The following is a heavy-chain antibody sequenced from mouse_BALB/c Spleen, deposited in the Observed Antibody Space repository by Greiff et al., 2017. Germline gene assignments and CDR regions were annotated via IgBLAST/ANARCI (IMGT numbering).Heavy chain of an antibody. J-gene: IGHJ2*01. D-gene: IGHD4-1*01. CDR2: ISNGGGST. V-gene: IGHV5-12-2*01. Sequence: DVMLVESGGGLVQPGGSLKLSCAASGFTFSSYTMSWVRQTPEKRLEWVAYISNGGGSTYYPDTVKGRFTISRDNAKNTLYLQMSSLKSEDTAMYYGARHSAIPPNWDFDYWGQGTTLTVSS. CDR1: GFTFSSYT. CDR3: ARHSAIPPNWDFDY.